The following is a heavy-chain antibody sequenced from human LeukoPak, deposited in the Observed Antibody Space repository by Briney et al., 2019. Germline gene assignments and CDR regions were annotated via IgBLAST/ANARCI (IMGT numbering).Heavy chain of an antibody. V-gene: IGHV1-18*01. D-gene: IGHD3-3*01. CDR2: ISAYNGNT. CDR3: ARGVRITIFGVVTWAYDAFDI. Sequence: ASVKVSCKASGYTFTSYGISWVRQAPGQGLEWMGWISAYNGNTNYAQKLQGRVTMTTDTSTSTAYMELRSLRSDDTAVYYCARGVRITIFGVVTWAYDAFDIWGQGTMVTVSS. J-gene: IGHJ3*02. CDR1: GYTFTSYG.